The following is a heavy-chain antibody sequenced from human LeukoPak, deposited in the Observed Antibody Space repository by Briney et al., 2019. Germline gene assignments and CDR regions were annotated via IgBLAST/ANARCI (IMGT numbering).Heavy chain of an antibody. CDR1: GFTFSSYS. CDR3: ARVGYYYDSRGYSDDAFDI. CDR2: ISSSSSYI. J-gene: IGHJ3*02. D-gene: IGHD3-22*01. Sequence: PGGSLRLSCAASGFTFSSYSMNWDRQAPGKGLEWVSSISSSSSYIYYADSVKGRFTISRDNAKNSLYLQMNSLRAEDTAVYYCARVGYYYDSRGYSDDAFDIWGQGTMVTVSS. V-gene: IGHV3-21*01.